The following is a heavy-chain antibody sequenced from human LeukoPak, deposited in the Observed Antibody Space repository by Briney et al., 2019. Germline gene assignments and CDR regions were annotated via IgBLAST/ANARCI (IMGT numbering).Heavy chain of an antibody. CDR3: ARGTGASWFDP. Sequence: SETLSLTCAVYGGSFSGYYWSWIRQPPGKGLEWIGEINHSGSTNYNPSLKSRVTISVDTSKNQFSLKLSSVTAADTAVYYCARGTGASWFDPWGQGTLGTVSS. CDR1: GGSFSGYY. J-gene: IGHJ5*02. CDR2: INHSGST. V-gene: IGHV4-34*01.